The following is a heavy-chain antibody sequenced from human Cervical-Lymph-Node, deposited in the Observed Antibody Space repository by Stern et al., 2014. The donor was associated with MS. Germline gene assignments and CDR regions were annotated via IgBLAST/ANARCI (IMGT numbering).Heavy chain of an antibody. V-gene: IGHV1-2*02. J-gene: IGHJ5*02. Sequence: QLVQSGAEVKKPGASVKVSCKASGYIFTGYYLNWVRQAPGRGLEWLAWINPNSGVTNFAQKFQGRVTMTRDTSISTAYMELSRLTSDDTAVYYCARDPRAYSRSYTWFDPWGQGTLVTVSS. CDR1: GYIFTGYY. D-gene: IGHD6-13*01. CDR3: ARDPRAYSRSYTWFDP. CDR2: INPNSGVT.